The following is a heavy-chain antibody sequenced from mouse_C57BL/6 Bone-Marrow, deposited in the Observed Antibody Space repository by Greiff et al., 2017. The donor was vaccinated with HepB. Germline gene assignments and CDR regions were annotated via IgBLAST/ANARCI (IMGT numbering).Heavy chain of an antibody. J-gene: IGHJ1*03. D-gene: IGHD1-1*01. CDR1: GYTFTSYW. CDR3: ARGGLYYYGSTGYFDV. CDR2: IYPGSGST. V-gene: IGHV1-55*01. Sequence: VQLQQPGAELVKPGASVKMSCKASGYTFTSYWITWVKQRPGQGLEWIGDIYPGSGSTNYNEKFKSKATLTVDTSSSPAYMQLSSLTSEDSAVYYCARGGLYYYGSTGYFDVWGTGTTVTVSS.